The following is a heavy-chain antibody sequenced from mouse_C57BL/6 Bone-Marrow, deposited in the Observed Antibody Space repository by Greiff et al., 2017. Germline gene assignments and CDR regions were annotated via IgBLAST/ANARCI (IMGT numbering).Heavy chain of an antibody. V-gene: IGHV1-59*01. D-gene: IGHD2-2*01. CDR2: IDPSDSYT. J-gene: IGHJ4*01. Sequence: VKLQQPGAELVRPGTSVKLSCKASGYTFTSYWMHWVKQRPGQGLEWIGVIDPSDSYTNYNQKFKGKATLTVDTSSSTAYMQLSSLTSEDSAVYYCARGGYPYAMDYWGQGTSVTVSS. CDR1: GYTFTSYW. CDR3: ARGGYPYAMDY.